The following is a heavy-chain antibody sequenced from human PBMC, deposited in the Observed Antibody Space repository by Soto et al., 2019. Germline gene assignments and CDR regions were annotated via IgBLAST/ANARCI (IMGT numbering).Heavy chain of an antibody. CDR2: VSYDGRNT. J-gene: IGHJ4*02. D-gene: IGHD3-10*01. CDR3: VKGAYHASGNYSTLDN. Sequence: QVQLVESGGGVVQPGRSLRLSCAASGFTFSSYGILWVRQAPGKGLEWVALVSYDGRNTYYADSVNGRFSNSRDNFQNTMYMQMNSLRTEDRAVYYCVKGAYHASGNYSTLDNWGQGTLVTVSS. V-gene: IGHV3-30*18. CDR1: GFTFSSYG.